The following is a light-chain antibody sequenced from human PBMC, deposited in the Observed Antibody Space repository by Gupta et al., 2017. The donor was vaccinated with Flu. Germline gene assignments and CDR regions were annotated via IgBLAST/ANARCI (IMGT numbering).Light chain of an antibody. CDR2: EVT. J-gene: IGLJ3*02. CDR3: IAVTSSDSWV. CDR1: SSGVGSRHR. Sequence: SITISCTTTSSGVGSRHRVSWCQQHAGEANKLILFEVTKRPAGISNRFSGSRSGNTASLTIYGLQQEDEADYYCIAVTSSDSWVFGGGTKVTVL. V-gene: IGLV2-14*01.